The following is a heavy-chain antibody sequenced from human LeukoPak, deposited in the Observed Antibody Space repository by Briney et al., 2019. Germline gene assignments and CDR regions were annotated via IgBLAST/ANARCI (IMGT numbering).Heavy chain of an antibody. CDR1: GGFISTYY. D-gene: IGHD2-21*02. Sequence: SETLSLTCTVSGGFISTYYWSWIRQPPGKGLEWIGYVYYSGSTSYNPSLKRRVTISVDTAKNQFSLSLSYVTAADTAVYYCARRRGGDSNLSGDWYFNLWGRGTLVTVSS. J-gene: IGHJ2*01. CDR2: VYYSGST. CDR3: ARRRGGDSNLSGDWYFNL. V-gene: IGHV4-59*08.